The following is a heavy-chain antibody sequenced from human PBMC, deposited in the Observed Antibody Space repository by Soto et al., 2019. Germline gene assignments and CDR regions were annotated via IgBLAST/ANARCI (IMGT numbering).Heavy chain of an antibody. D-gene: IGHD6-19*01. CDR2: ISYDGSNK. Sequence: QVQLVESGGGVVQPGRSLRLSCAASGFTFSSYAMHWVRQAPGKGLEWVAVISYDGSNKYYADSVKGRFTISRANSKNTLDLQMNSLRAEDTAVYYCASDDAVAGFQETYGMDVWGQGTTVTVSS. J-gene: IGHJ6*02. CDR1: GFTFSSYA. CDR3: ASDDAVAGFQETYGMDV. V-gene: IGHV3-30-3*01.